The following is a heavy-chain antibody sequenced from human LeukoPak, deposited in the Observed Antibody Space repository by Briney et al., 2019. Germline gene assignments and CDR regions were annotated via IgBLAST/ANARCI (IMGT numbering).Heavy chain of an antibody. V-gene: IGHV1-8*01. CDR2: MNPNSGNT. Sequence: ASVKVSCKASGYTFTSYGINWVRQATGQGLEWMGWMNPNSGNTGYAQRFQGRVTMTRNTSISTAYMELSSLRSEDTAVYYCARRGIIAAAGRGYNWFDPWGQGTLVTVSS. J-gene: IGHJ5*02. D-gene: IGHD6-13*01. CDR1: GYTFTSYG. CDR3: ARRGIIAAAGRGYNWFDP.